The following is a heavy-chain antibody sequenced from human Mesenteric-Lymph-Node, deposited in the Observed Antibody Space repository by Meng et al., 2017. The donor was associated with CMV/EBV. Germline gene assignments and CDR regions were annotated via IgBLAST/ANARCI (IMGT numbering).Heavy chain of an antibody. Sequence: GESLKISCAASGFSFSSYGMNWVRQAPGKGLEWVSYISSSGSRIYYADFVKGRFSISRDNAKNSLYLQMNSLRAEDTAVYYCARNYPRNCASINCPGAYDIWGQGTVVTVSS. CDR1: GFSFSSYG. V-gene: IGHV3-48*03. J-gene: IGHJ3*02. CDR2: ISSSGSRI. CDR3: ARNYPRNCASINCPGAYDI. D-gene: IGHD2-2*01.